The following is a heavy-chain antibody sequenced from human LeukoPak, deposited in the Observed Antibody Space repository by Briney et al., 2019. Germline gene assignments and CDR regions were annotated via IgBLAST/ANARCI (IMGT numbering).Heavy chain of an antibody. CDR3: ARVGAATTRDR. Sequence: PGGSPRLSCAASGFTFSDYWMHWVRQTPGKGLVWVSRISTDGSITSYADSVKGRFTISRDNAKNTLYLQMNSLRAEDTAVYYCARVGAATTRDRWGQGTLVTVSS. D-gene: IGHD1-26*01. CDR1: GFTFSDYW. CDR2: ISTDGSIT. J-gene: IGHJ5*02. V-gene: IGHV3-74*01.